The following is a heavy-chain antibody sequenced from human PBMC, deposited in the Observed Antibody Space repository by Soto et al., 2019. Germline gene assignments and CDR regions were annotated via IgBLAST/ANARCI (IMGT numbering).Heavy chain of an antibody. D-gene: IGHD2-15*01. CDR3: ARGAVVVVAATGDLDY. Sequence: QVQLVESGGGVVQPGRSLRLSCAASGFTFSSYGMHWVRQAPGKGLEWVAVIWYDGSNKYYADSVNGRFTISRDNSKNTLYLQMNSLRAEDTAVYYCARGAVVVVAATGDLDYWGQGTLVTVSS. CDR2: IWYDGSNK. V-gene: IGHV3-33*01. CDR1: GFTFSSYG. J-gene: IGHJ4*02.